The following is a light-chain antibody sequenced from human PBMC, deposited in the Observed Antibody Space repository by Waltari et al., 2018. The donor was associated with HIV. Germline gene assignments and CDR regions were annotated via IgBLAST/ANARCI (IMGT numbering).Light chain of an antibody. CDR1: SLRTCY. CDR3: NSRGTSGNHWV. V-gene: IGLV3-19*01. J-gene: IGLJ3*02. CDR2: CKN. Sequence: SSELTQDPAVSVALGQTVRIPCQGDSLRTCYATWYQQKPGQAPILVNYCKNNRPSGIPDRFSGSSSGNTASLTITGVQAEDEADYYCNSRGTSGNHWVFGGGTKLTVL.